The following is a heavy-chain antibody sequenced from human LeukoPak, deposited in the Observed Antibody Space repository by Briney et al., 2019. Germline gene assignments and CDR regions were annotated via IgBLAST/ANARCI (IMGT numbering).Heavy chain of an antibody. Sequence: PSETLSLTCTVSGGSISSYYWSWIRQPPGKGLEWIGYIYYSGSTNYNPSLKSRVTISVDTSKNQFSLKLSSVTAADTAVYYCARLYYYDSSGYPDYWGQGTPVTVSS. J-gene: IGHJ4*02. D-gene: IGHD3-22*01. CDR1: GGSISSYY. V-gene: IGHV4-59*08. CDR2: IYYSGST. CDR3: ARLYYYDSSGYPDY.